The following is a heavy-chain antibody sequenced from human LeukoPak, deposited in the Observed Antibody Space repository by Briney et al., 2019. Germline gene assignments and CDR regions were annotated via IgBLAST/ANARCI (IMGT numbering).Heavy chain of an antibody. V-gene: IGHV3-30*02. CDR2: IRYDGSPK. D-gene: IGHD2-2*01. J-gene: IGHJ4*02. CDR3: AKDDDRHWGSSCQDY. CDR1: GFDFKNYG. Sequence: GGSLILSCAASGFDFKNYGMHWVRQAPGKGLEGVAFIRYDGSPKYYADYVRGRFTISRDNSKNMLYLQMNSLETEDTAVYYCAKDDDRHWGSSCQDYWGQGTLVTVSS.